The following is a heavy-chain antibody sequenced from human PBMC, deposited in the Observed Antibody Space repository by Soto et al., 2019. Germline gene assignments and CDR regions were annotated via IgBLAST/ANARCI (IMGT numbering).Heavy chain of an antibody. CDR1: GGSFSGYY. V-gene: IGHV3-53*01. D-gene: IGHD6-13*01. CDR3: ARRYPIAAVGNVWFDP. Sequence: PSETLSLTCAVYGGSFSGYYWSWIRQPPGKGLEWVSLIYSGGSTYYADSVKGRFTISRDNSKNTLYLQMNSLRAEDTAVYYCARRYPIAAVGNVWFDPWGQGTLVTVSS. J-gene: IGHJ5*02. CDR2: IYSGGST.